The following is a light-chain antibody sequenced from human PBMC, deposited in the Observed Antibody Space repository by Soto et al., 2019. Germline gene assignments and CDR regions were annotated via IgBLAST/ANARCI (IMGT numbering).Light chain of an antibody. Sequence: AIQMTQSPSSLSASVGDRVTITCRASQGIIDDVAWYQQRLGKAPKLLIYAASNLQSGVTSRFSGSGSGTDFTLIISSLQPEDFANYYCQQDYDYPYTFGQGTKLEIK. J-gene: IGKJ2*01. CDR3: QQDYDYPYT. CDR2: AAS. V-gene: IGKV1-6*01. CDR1: QGIIDD.